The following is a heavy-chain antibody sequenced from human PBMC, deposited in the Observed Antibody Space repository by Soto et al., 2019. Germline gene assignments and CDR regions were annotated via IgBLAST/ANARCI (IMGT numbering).Heavy chain of an antibody. J-gene: IGHJ6*02. CDR2: ISPYNDYT. Sequence: QVQLVQSAAEVKKPGASVKVSCKASGYTFIRYGITWVRQAPGQGLEWMGWISPYNDYTIYAQKLQGRGTMTTDTSTRTTNREVRSLKSDDTAVYYCARGGYYDNTWGKLSHYGLDVWGQGTSVTVSS. CDR3: ARGGYYDNTWGKLSHYGLDV. V-gene: IGHV1-18*01. D-gene: IGHD3-16*01. CDR1: GYTFIRYG.